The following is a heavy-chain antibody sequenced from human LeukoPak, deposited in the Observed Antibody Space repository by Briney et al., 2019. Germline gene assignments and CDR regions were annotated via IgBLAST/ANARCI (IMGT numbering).Heavy chain of an antibody. Sequence: PGGSLRLSCAASGFTFTTYWMHWVRQASGKGLVWVSHINSDGSITSYADSVKGRFTISRDNAKNTLYLQVNSLRAEDTAAYYCARDAVDTANAVWGQGTTVTVSS. D-gene: IGHD5-18*01. V-gene: IGHV3-74*01. CDR2: INSDGSIT. CDR1: GFTFTTYW. CDR3: ARDAVDTANAV. J-gene: IGHJ6*02.